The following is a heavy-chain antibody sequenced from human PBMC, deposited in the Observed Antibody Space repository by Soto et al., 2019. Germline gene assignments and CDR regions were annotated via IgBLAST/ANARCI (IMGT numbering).Heavy chain of an antibody. Sequence: GGSLRLSCAASGFTFSSYGMHWVRQAPGKGLEWVAVISYDGSNKYYADSVKGRFTISRDNSKNTLYLQKNSLRAEETAVYYSYKDPRYCTYGESYNYYYFYYFDGWGKGTTVTVSS. V-gene: IGHV3-30*18. CDR3: YKDPRYCTYGESYNYYYFYYFDG. CDR2: ISYDGSNK. J-gene: IGHJ6*03. CDR1: GFTFSSYG. D-gene: IGHD2-8*01.